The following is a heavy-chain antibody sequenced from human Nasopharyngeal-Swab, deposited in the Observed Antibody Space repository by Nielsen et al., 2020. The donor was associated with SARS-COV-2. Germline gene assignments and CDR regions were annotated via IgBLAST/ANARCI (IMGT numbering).Heavy chain of an antibody. D-gene: IGHD2-2*01. CDR2: IYYSGST. Sequence: RQAPGKGLEWCGYIYYSGSTYYNPSLKSRVTISVDTSKNQFSLKLSSVTAADTAVYYCARVFWGYCSSTSCYNYYYYYYMDVWGKGTTVTVSS. J-gene: IGHJ6*03. CDR3: ARVFWGYCSSTSCYNYYYYYYMDV. V-gene: IGHV4-31*02.